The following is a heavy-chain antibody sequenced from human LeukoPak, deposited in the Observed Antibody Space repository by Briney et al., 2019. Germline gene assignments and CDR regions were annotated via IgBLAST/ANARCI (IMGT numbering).Heavy chain of an antibody. J-gene: IGHJ4*02. CDR1: GFTFRSYW. CDR3: ARDNFGHTYGYVLDY. V-gene: IGHV3-7*01. Sequence: GGSLRLSCAASGFTFRSYWMSWVRQAPGKGLEWVANIKQDGSEKYYVDSVKGRFTPSRDNTENSLYLQMNSLRAEDTAVYYCARDNFGHTYGYVLDYWGQGTLVTVSS. D-gene: IGHD5-18*01. CDR2: IKQDGSEK.